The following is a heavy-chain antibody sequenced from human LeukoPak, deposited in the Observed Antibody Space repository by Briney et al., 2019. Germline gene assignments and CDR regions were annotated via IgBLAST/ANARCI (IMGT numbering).Heavy chain of an antibody. D-gene: IGHD1-26*01. CDR1: SGSISNYY. Sequence: SETLSLTCTVSSGSISNYYWSWIRQPPGKGLEWIGYIYYSESTKYNPSLKSRLTISVDTSKNQFSLRLTSVTAADTAVYYCARDGGATSGGHFDYWGQGTLVTVSS. V-gene: IGHV4-59*12. CDR3: ARDGGATSGGHFDY. CDR2: IYYSEST. J-gene: IGHJ4*02.